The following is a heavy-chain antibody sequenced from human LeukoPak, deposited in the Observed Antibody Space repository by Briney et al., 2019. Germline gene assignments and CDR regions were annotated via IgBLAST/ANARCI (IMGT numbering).Heavy chain of an antibody. CDR3: AELGITMIGGV. V-gene: IGHV3-48*03. Sequence: GRSLRLSCAASGFTFTTYWMTWVRHAPGKGLEWVSYISSSGSTIYYADSVKGRFTIARDNAKNSLYLQMNSLRAEDTAVYYCAELGITMIGGVWGKGTTVTISS. CDR1: GFTFTTYW. D-gene: IGHD3-10*02. CDR2: ISSSGSTI. J-gene: IGHJ6*04.